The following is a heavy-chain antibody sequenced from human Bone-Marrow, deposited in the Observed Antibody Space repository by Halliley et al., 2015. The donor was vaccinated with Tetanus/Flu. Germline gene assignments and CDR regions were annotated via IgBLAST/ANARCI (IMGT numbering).Heavy chain of an antibody. Sequence: LRLSCTVSGYSISSGHYWGWIRQPPGKGLEWIGEINHSGSTNYNPSLKSRVTISADTSKNQFSLKLSSVTAADTAVYYCARGAGGLFIFVAPFDYWGQGTLVTVSS. CDR2: INHSGST. CDR3: ARGAGGLFIFVAPFDY. J-gene: IGHJ4*02. CDR1: GYSISSGHY. D-gene: IGHD3-3*01. V-gene: IGHV4-38-2*02.